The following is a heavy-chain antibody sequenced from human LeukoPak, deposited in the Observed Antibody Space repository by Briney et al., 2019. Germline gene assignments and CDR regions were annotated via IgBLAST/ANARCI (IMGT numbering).Heavy chain of an antibody. V-gene: IGHV4-34*01. CDR3: ARSAAADY. D-gene: IGHD6-13*01. J-gene: IGHJ4*01. Sequence: SGTLSLTCAVYGGSFSGYYWSWIRQPPGKGLEWIGEINDSGSTNYNPSLKSRVTISVDTSKNQFSLKLSSVTAADTAVYYCARSAAADYWGHGTLVTVSS. CDR1: GGSFSGYY. CDR2: INDSGST.